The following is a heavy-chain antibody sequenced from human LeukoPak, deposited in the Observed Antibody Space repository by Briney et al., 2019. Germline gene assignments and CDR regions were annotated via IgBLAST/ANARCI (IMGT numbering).Heavy chain of an antibody. D-gene: IGHD4-17*01. CDR2: ISSSSSTI. J-gene: IGHJ3*02. CDR1: GFTFSSYS. V-gene: IGHV3-48*01. CDR3: ARLYDYGDYDAFDI. Sequence: PGGSLRLSCAASGFTFSSYSINWVRQAPGKGLEWVSYISSSSSTIYYADSVKGRFTISRDNAKNSLYLQMNSMRAEDTAVYYCARLYDYGDYDAFDIWGQGTMVTVSS.